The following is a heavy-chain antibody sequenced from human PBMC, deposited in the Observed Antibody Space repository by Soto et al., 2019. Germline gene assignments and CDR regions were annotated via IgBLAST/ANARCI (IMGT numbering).Heavy chain of an antibody. CDR2: IWYDGSNK. Sequence: GGSLRLSCAASGFTFSSYGMHWVRQAPGKGLEWVAVIWYDGSNKYYADSVKGRFTISRDNSKNTLYLQMNGLRAEDTAVYYCARNPAPRIVWYYFDYWGQGTLVTVSS. J-gene: IGHJ4*02. V-gene: IGHV3-33*01. D-gene: IGHD1-26*01. CDR1: GFTFSSYG. CDR3: ARNPAPRIVWYYFDY.